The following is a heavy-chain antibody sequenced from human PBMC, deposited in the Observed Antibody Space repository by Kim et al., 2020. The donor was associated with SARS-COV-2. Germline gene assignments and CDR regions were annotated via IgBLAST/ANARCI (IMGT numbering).Heavy chain of an antibody. Sequence: GGSLRLSCAASGFTFSSYGMHWVRQAPGKGLEWVAVIWYDGSNKYYADSVKGRFTISRDNSKNTLYLQMNSLRAEDTAVYYCARYGSDYYDSSGYYDYWGQGTLVTVSS. J-gene: IGHJ4*02. CDR2: IWYDGSNK. CDR1: GFTFSSYG. V-gene: IGHV3-33*01. D-gene: IGHD3-22*01. CDR3: ARYGSDYYDSSGYYDY.